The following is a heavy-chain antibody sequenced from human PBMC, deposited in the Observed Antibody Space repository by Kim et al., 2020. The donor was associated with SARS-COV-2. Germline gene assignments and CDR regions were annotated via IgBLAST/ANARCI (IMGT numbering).Heavy chain of an antibody. D-gene: IGHD3-10*01. J-gene: IGHJ5*02. CDR3: ATDRRSWFDP. Sequence: TSYNPPLKRQVTITVDTSKNQFSLKRSSVPAGDTAVYYCATDRRSWFDPWGQGTLVTVSS. V-gene: IGHV4-39*01. CDR2: T.